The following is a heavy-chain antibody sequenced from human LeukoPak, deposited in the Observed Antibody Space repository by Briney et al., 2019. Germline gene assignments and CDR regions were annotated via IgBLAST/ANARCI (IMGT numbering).Heavy chain of an antibody. CDR3: AVVVITPNYFDY. CDR2: IIPILGIA. V-gene: IGHV1-69*04. CDR1: GGTFSSYA. Sequence: SVKVSCKASGGTFSSYAISWVRQAPGHGLEWMGRIIPILGIANYAQKFQGRVTITADKSTSTAYMELSSLRSEDTAVYYCAVVVITPNYFDYWGQGTLVTVSS. D-gene: IGHD3-22*01. J-gene: IGHJ4*02.